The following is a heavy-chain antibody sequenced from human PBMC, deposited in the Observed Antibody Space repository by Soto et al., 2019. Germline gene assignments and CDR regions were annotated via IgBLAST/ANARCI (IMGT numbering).Heavy chain of an antibody. CDR3: ARSDCSSTSCYTDYYYGMDV. Sequence: SVKVSCKASGYTFTGYHIHWVRQAPGQGLEWMGWINPHSGGTDYAQKFQGRVTMTRDTSISTAYMEVGRLRSDDTAEYYCARSDCSSTSCYTDYYYGMDVWGQGTTVTVSS. CDR1: GYTFTGYH. D-gene: IGHD2-2*02. J-gene: IGHJ6*02. V-gene: IGHV1-2*02. CDR2: INPHSGGT.